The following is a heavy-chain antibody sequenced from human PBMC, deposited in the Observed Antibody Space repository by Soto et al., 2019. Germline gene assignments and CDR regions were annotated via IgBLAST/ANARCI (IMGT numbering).Heavy chain of an antibody. V-gene: IGHV6-1*01. CDR1: GDSVSSNSAA. Sequence: SQTLSLTCAISGDSVSSNSAAWNWIRQSPSRGLEWLGRTYYRSKWYNDYAISVKSRITINPDTSKNQLSLQLNSVTPEDTAVYYCERGFIAVAGLDYWGQGTLVTVSS. CDR3: ERGFIAVAGLDY. D-gene: IGHD6-19*01. J-gene: IGHJ4*02. CDR2: TYYRSKWYN.